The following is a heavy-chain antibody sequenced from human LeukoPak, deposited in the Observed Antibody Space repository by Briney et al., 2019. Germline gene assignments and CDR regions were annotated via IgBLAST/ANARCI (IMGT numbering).Heavy chain of an antibody. CDR2: IYYSGST. CDR1: GGSISSHY. CDR3: ATRYSNYAYYYYMDV. D-gene: IGHD4-11*01. J-gene: IGHJ6*03. Sequence: SETLSLTCTVSGGSISSHYWSWVRQPPGKGLGWIGYIYYSGSTNYNPSLKSRVTISVDTSKNQFSLKLSSVTAADTAVYYCATRYSNYAYYYYMDVWGKGTTVTVSS. V-gene: IGHV4-59*11.